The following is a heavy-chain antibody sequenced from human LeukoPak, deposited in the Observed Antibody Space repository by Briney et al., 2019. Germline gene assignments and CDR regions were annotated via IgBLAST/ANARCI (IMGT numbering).Heavy chain of an antibody. Sequence: PGGSLRLSCAASGFTFRSYWMSWVRQAPGKGLEWVANINQGGSVKYYVDSVKGRFTISRDDAKNSLYVQMNSLRDEDTAVYYCARESITGDRDFDYWGQGTLITVSS. CDR2: INQGGSVK. CDR3: ARESITGDRDFDY. CDR1: GFTFRSYW. V-gene: IGHV3-7*01. J-gene: IGHJ4*02. D-gene: IGHD7-27*01.